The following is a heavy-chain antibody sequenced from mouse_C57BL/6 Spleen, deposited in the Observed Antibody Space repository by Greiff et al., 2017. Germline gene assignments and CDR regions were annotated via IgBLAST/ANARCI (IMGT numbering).Heavy chain of an antibody. CDR2: IDPEKGDT. J-gene: IGHJ2*01. D-gene: IGHD1-1*01. Sequence: EVQLVESGAELARPGASVKLSCTASGFNIKDDYMHWVQQRPEQGLEWIGWIDPEKGDTEYASKFQGKATITADTSSNTAYLQLSSMTSEDTAVYYCTTGSSFYYWGQGTTLTVSS. CDR3: TTGSSFYY. CDR1: GFNIKDDY. V-gene: IGHV14-4*01.